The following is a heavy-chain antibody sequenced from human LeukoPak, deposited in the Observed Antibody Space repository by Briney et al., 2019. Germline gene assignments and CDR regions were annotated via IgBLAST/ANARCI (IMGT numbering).Heavy chain of an antibody. D-gene: IGHD4-17*01. Sequence: SVKVSCKASGGTFSSYAISWVRQAPGQGLEWMGGIIPIFGTANYAQKFQGRVTITADESTSTAYMELSSLRSEDTAVYYCARGLRENIFDGDHVGYAFDIWGQGTMVTVSS. V-gene: IGHV1-69*01. CDR3: ARGLRENIFDGDHVGYAFDI. CDR2: IIPIFGTA. J-gene: IGHJ3*02. CDR1: GGTFSSYA.